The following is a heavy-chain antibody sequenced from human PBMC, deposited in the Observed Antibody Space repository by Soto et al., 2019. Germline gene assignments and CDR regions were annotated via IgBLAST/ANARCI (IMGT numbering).Heavy chain of an antibody. J-gene: IGHJ4*02. CDR1: GYTFTIYW. Sequence: ESLTTSCQVAGYTFTIYWIGWVRQMPGKGLEWMGIIYPSDSDTRYSPSFQGQVTISADQSINTAYLQWDSLKASDTAIYYCARPANTVADHFDLWGQGTQVTVSS. V-gene: IGHV5-51*01. CDR2: IYPSDSDT. D-gene: IGHD4-17*01. CDR3: ARPANTVADHFDL.